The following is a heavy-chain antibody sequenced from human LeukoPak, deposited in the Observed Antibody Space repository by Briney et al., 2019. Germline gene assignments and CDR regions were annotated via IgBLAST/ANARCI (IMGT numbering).Heavy chain of an antibody. CDR2: INPNSGGT. CDR1: GYTFTGYY. V-gene: IGHV1-2*02. D-gene: IGHD3-10*01. J-gene: IGHJ6*02. CDR3: ARSQLLWFGEFIYGMDV. Sequence: ASVKVSCKASGYTFTGYYMHWVRQAPGQGLEWMGWINPNSGGTNYAQKFQGRVTMTRDTFISTAYMELSRLRSDDTAVYYCARSQLLWFGEFIYGMDVWGQGTTVTVSS.